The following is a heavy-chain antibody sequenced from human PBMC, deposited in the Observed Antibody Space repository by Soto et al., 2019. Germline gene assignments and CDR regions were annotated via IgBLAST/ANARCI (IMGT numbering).Heavy chain of an antibody. CDR3: ARDPLDYGEPY. D-gene: IGHD4-17*01. CDR1: GFTFSRYC. Sequence: GGCLSISCAASGFTFSRYCRHWVRQAPGKGLVWVSRINSDGSSTSYADSVKGRFTISRDNAKNTLYLQMNSLRAEDTAVYYCARDPLDYGEPYWGQGTLVTVSS. J-gene: IGHJ4*02. CDR2: INSDGSST. V-gene: IGHV3-74*01.